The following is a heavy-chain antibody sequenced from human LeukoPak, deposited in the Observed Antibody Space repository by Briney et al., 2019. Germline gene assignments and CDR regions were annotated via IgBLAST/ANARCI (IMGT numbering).Heavy chain of an antibody. V-gene: IGHV6-1*01. Sequence: SQTLSLTCAISGDSVYSNSAAWNWIRQSPSRGLEWLGRTYYRSKWYNDYAVSVKSRITINPDTSKHQFSLQLNSVTPEDTAVYYCAKGARMQEVAVAGTFPFLDYWGQGTLVTVSS. J-gene: IGHJ4*02. CDR3: AKGARMQEVAVAGTFPFLDY. D-gene: IGHD6-19*01. CDR2: TYYRSKWYN. CDR1: GDSVYSNSAA.